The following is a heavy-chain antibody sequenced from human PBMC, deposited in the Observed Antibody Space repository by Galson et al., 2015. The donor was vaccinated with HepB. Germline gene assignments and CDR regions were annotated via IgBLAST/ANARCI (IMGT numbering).Heavy chain of an antibody. V-gene: IGHV3-33*01. CDR1: GFTFRHYG. CDR3: VRDGSDSGDFRVDY. J-gene: IGHJ4*02. Sequence: SLRLSCAASGFTFRHYGMHWVRQAPGKGLEWVAVTWFDESRKYYGDSMRGRFTISKDNSKNMLYLQMTNLRAEDTAVYYCVRDGSDSGDFRVDYWGQGTLVTVSS. CDR2: TWFDESRK. D-gene: IGHD4-17*01.